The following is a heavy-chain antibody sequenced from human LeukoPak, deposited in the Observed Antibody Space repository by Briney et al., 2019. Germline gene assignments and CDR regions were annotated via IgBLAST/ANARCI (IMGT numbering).Heavy chain of an antibody. CDR3: GRADGANSVGDV. J-gene: IGHJ6*04. Sequence: KPSQTLSLTCAVYGGSFSDYYWNWIRQPPGKGLECIGEINHSGSTNYNPSLKSRVTISVDTSKSQFSLKLSSVTAADTAVYYCGRADGANSVGDVWGKGTTVTISS. CDR2: INHSGST. CDR1: GGSFSDYY. V-gene: IGHV4-34*01. D-gene: IGHD4-23*01.